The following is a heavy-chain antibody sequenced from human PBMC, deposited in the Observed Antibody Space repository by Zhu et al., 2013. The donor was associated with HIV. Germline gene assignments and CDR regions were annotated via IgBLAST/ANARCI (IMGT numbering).Heavy chain of an antibody. CDR3: TRGGLVKWGRDNWFDP. CDR1: GYTFSAFY. V-gene: IGHV1-2*02. D-gene: IGHD3-16*01. CDR2: INPDNGDT. J-gene: IGHJ5*02. Sequence: QVQLVQSGAEMKKPGASVRVSCRTSGYTFSAFYVHWVRQAPGQGLEWMGWINPDNGDTKYLERFQGRVTMTTDRSTNMVYMELRSLKFDDTAVYFCTRGGLVKWGRDNWFDPWGQGTLVIVSS.